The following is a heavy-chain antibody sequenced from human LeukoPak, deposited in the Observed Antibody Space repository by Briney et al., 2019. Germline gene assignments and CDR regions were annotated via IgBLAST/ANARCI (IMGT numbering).Heavy chain of an antibody. Sequence: GASVKVSCKASGYTFTSYGISWVRQAPGQGLEWMGWISAYNGNTNYAQKLQGRVTMTTDTSTSTAYMELRSLRSDDTAVYYCASPSPWGRSSNAFDIWGQGTMVTVSS. V-gene: IGHV1-18*04. CDR1: GYTFTSYG. CDR3: ASPSPWGRSSNAFDI. CDR2: ISAYNGNT. J-gene: IGHJ3*02. D-gene: IGHD7-27*01.